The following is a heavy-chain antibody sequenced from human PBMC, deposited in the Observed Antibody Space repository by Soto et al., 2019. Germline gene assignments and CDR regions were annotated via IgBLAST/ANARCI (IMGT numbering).Heavy chain of an antibody. V-gene: IGHV4-4*02. CDR1: GGSISSSNW. Sequence: SETLSLTCAVSGGSISSSNWWSWVRQPPGKGLEWIGEIYHSGSTNYNPSLKSRVTISVDKSKNQFSLKLSSVTAADTAGYYCARARGIKGSGGAGPDYYGMDVWGQGTTVTVSS. J-gene: IGHJ6*02. CDR3: ARARGIKGSGGAGPDYYGMDV. D-gene: IGHD3-10*01. CDR2: IYHSGST.